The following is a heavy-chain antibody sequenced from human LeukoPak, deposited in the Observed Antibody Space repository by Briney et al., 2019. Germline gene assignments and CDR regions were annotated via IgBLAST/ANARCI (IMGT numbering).Heavy chain of an antibody. CDR1: VFTVSSHG. V-gene: IGHV3-48*03. Sequence: GGSLRLFCVACVFTVSSHGMSWVRQAPLKGLEWVYYLSSSDCAKYYADSVKGRFTISRDNAKDSLYVHVNSQRAYDSFCVSCARDRVVGAEKYFDYWGQGTLGTVSS. D-gene: IGHD1-26*01. J-gene: IGHJ4*02. CDR2: LSSSDCAK. CDR3: ARDRVVGAEKYFDY.